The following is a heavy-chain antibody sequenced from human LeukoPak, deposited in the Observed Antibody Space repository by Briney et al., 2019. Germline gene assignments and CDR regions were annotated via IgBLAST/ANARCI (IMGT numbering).Heavy chain of an antibody. D-gene: IGHD4-23*01. J-gene: IGHJ3*02. V-gene: IGHV4-59*01. CDR1: GGSISSYY. Sequence: SETLSLTCTVSGGSISSYYWSWIRQPPGKGLEWIGYIYYSGSTNYNPSLKSRVTISVDTSKNQFSLKLSSVTAADTAVYYCARDLYETSVGAFDIWGQGTMVTVSS. CDR2: IYYSGST. CDR3: ARDLYETSVGAFDI.